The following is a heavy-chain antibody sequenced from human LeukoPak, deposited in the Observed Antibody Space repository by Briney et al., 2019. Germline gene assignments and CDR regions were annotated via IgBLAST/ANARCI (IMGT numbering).Heavy chain of an antibody. V-gene: IGHV4-59*08. CDR1: GGSISSYY. Sequence: SETLSLTCTVSGGSISSYYWSWIRQPPGKGLEWIGYIYYSGSTNYNPSLKSRVTISVDTSKNQFSLMLSSVTAADTAVYYCARHRGNYYDSSGYYYFDYWGQGTLVTVSS. CDR2: IYYSGST. D-gene: IGHD3-22*01. J-gene: IGHJ4*02. CDR3: ARHRGNYYDSSGYYYFDY.